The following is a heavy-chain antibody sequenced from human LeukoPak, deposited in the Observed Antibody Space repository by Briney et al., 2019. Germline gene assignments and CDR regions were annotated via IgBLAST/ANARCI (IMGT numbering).Heavy chain of an antibody. CDR3: ASSVFSFSGSQWYAFDI. V-gene: IGHV3-7*01. J-gene: IGHJ3*02. D-gene: IGHD6-19*01. CDR2: IKQDGSET. Sequence: QTGGTLTLTCAASGFIFTTYWMTWVRQAPGKGLEWVANIKQDGSETYYVDPVKGRFTIFRDNTKISLYLQMINLRAEDTAMYYCASSVFSFSGSQWYAFDIWGQGTMVTVSS. CDR1: GFIFTTYW.